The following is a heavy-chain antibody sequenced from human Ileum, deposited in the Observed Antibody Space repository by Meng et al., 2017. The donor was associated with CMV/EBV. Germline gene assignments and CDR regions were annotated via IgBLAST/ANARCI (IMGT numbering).Heavy chain of an antibody. V-gene: IGHV3-30*02. D-gene: IGHD3-22*01. J-gene: IGHJ4*02. CDR1: GFTFSSYG. CDR3: AKDQWVITEDDFDY. Sequence: GESLKISCAASGFTFSSYGMHWVRQAPGKGLEWVAFIRYDGSNKYYADSVKGRFTISRDNSKNTLYLQMNSLRAEDTAVYYCAKDQWVITEDDFDYWGQGTLVTVSS. CDR2: IRYDGSNK.